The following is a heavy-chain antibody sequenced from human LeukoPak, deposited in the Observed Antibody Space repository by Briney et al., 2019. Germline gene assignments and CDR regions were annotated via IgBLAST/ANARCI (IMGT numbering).Heavy chain of an antibody. CDR2: IKSKTDGGTT. Sequence: GGSLRLSCAASGFTVSSNYMSWVRQAPGKGLEWVGRIKSKTDGGTTHYAAPVKGRFFISRDDSRGTLSLEMNSLKIEDTAVYFCVGRPWNFDYWGQGTLVTVSS. D-gene: IGHD1-1*01. V-gene: IGHV3-15*01. J-gene: IGHJ4*02. CDR1: GFTVSSNY. CDR3: VGRPWNFDY.